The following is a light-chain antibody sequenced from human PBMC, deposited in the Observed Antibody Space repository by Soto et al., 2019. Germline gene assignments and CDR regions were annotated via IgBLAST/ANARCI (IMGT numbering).Light chain of an antibody. V-gene: IGLV1-40*01. J-gene: IGLJ3*02. Sequence: QSVLTQPPSVSGAPGQRVTISCTGSSSNIGAGYDVHWYQQLPGTAPKLLIYGNINRPSGVPDRFSGSQSGTSASLAITGLQAEDEADYYCQSYDSSLSGSVFGGGTQLTVL. CDR3: QSYDSSLSGSV. CDR2: GNI. CDR1: SSNIGAGYD.